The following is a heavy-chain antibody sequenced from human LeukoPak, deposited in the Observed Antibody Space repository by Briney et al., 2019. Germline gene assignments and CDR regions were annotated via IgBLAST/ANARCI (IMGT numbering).Heavy chain of an antibody. D-gene: IGHD3-22*01. CDR2: IYSGGST. CDR3: AKDISFGDSSGYVDY. CDR1: GFTVSSNY. J-gene: IGHJ4*02. V-gene: IGHV3-53*05. Sequence: GGSLRLSCAASGFTVSSNYMSWVRQAPGKGLEWVSVIYSGGSTYYADSVKGRFTISRDNSKNTLYLQMNSLRAEDTALYYCAKDISFGDSSGYVDYWGQGTLVTVSS.